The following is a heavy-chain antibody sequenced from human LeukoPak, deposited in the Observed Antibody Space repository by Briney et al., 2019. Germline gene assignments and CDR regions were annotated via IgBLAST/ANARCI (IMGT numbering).Heavy chain of an antibody. D-gene: IGHD3-22*01. J-gene: IGHJ4*02. CDR2: INHSGST. CDR3: ARRPMIIDY. CDR1: GGSFSGYL. Sequence: SETLSLTCTVSGGSFSGYLWSWIRQPPGKGLEWIGEINHSGSTNYNPSLKSRVTISVDTSKNQISLKLSSVTAADTAVYYCARRPMIIDYWGQGTLVTVSS. V-gene: IGHV4-34*01.